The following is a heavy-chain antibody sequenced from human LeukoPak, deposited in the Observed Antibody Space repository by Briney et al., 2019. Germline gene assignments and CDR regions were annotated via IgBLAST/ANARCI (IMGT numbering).Heavy chain of an antibody. CDR3: ARLSGLHYVWGSPRLLFDY. CDR1: GGSISSSNYY. V-gene: IGHV4-39*01. D-gene: IGHD3-16*01. Sequence: SETLSLTCTVSGGSISSSNYYWGWIRQPPGKGLEWIGSIYYSGSTYYNPSLKSRVTISVDTSKNQFSLKLSSMTAADTAVYYCARLSGLHYVWGSPRLLFDYWGQGTLVTVSS. CDR2: IYYSGST. J-gene: IGHJ4*02.